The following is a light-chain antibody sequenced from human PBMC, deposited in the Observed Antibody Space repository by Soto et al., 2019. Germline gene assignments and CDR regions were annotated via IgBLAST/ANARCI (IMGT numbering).Light chain of an antibody. J-gene: IGLJ1*01. Sequence: QSVLTQPPSVSGSPGQSVAISCTGTSSVVGSYNRVSWYQQPPGTAPKVMIYEVSNRPSGVPDRFSGSKSGNTASLTISGLQAEDEADYYCSSYTSISTYVFGTGTKVTVL. V-gene: IGLV2-18*02. CDR3: SSYTSISTYV. CDR2: EVS. CDR1: SSVVGSYNR.